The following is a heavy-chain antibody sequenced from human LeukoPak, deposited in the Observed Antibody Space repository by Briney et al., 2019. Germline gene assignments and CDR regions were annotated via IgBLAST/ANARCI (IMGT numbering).Heavy chain of an antibody. J-gene: IGHJ4*02. CDR2: INWNGGST. CDR1: GFTFDDYG. V-gene: IGHV3-20*04. Sequence: GGSLRLSCAASGFTFDDYGMNWVRQGPGKGLEWVSRINWNGGSTYYADSVKGRFTISRDNAKNSLYLQMNSLRAEDTALYYCARGGRGAPVDYWGQGTLVTVSS. D-gene: IGHD3-10*01. CDR3: ARGGRGAPVDY.